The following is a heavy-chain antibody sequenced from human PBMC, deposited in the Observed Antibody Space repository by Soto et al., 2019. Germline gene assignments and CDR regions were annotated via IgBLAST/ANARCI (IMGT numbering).Heavy chain of an antibody. CDR2: IYYSGST. CDR3: AREVDILTGRYFDY. CDR1: GDSISSSTYF. J-gene: IGHJ4*02. Sequence: ISSVSGDSISSSTYFWSWIRQHPGKGLEWIGYIYYSGSTYYNPSLLSRAAMSVDTSKNLFSLKLTSLTAADTAVYYCAREVDILTGRYFDYWGQGTLVTVSS. D-gene: IGHD3-9*01. V-gene: IGHV4-31*03.